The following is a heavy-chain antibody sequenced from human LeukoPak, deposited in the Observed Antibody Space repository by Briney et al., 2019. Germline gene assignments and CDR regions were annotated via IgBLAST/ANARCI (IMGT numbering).Heavy chain of an antibody. V-gene: IGHV3-23*01. CDR2: VNSNDRP. CDR1: GFNFSNYA. D-gene: IGHD2-15*01. Sequence: GGSLRLSCAASGFNFSNYAMTWVRQAPGKGLEWVSTVNSNDRPYYADSVKGRFTISRDNSKNTLYLQMNTLRVEDTALYYCAKARAAVVEAAIIYWGQGILGTVSP. J-gene: IGHJ4*02. CDR3: AKARAAVVEAAIIY.